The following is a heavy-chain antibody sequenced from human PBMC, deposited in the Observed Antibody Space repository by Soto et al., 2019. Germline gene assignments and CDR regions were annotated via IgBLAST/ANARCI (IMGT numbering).Heavy chain of an antibody. CDR3: AKDQQLERLTDY. V-gene: IGHV3-23*01. CDR2: ISGSGGST. CDR1: GFTFSSYA. D-gene: IGHD6-13*01. J-gene: IGHJ4*02. Sequence: EGSLRLSCAASGFTFSSYAMSWVRQAPGKGLEWVSAISGSGGSTYYADSVKGRFTISRDSSKNTLYLQMNSLRAEDTAVYYCAKDQQLERLTDYWGQGTLVTVSS.